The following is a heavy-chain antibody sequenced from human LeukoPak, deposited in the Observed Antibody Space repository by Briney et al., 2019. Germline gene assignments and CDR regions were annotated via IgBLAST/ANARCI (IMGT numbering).Heavy chain of an antibody. J-gene: IGHJ4*02. CDR2: IYYSGST. D-gene: IGHD6-13*01. CDR1: GGSISSYY. CDR3: ARALATAGRVYYFDS. V-gene: IGHV4-59*08. Sequence: PSETLSLTCTVSGGSISSYYWSWIRQPPGKGLEWIGYIYYSGSTNYNPSLKSRVTISVDTSKNQFSLKLSSVTAADTAVYYCARALATAGRVYYFDSWGQGTLVTVSS.